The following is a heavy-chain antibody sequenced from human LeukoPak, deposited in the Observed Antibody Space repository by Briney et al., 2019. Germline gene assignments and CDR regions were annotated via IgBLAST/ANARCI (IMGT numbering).Heavy chain of an antibody. CDR1: RFSFSSYS. Sequence: PGGSLRLSCAASRFSFSSYSMNWVRQAPGKGLEWVSYISSNSRSIYYADSVKGRFTISRDNDMNSLYLQMNSLRADGTAVYYCARGSGRYLATDAFDIWGQGTMVTVSS. CDR2: ISSNSRSI. CDR3: ARGSGRYLATDAFDI. D-gene: IGHD1-26*01. V-gene: IGHV3-48*01. J-gene: IGHJ3*02.